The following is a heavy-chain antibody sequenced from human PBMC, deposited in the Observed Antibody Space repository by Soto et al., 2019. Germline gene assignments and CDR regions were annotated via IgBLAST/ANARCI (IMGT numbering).Heavy chain of an antibody. CDR1: GFTFTRFS. J-gene: IGHJ4*02. Sequence: GGSLRLSCAASGFTFTRFSMNWVRQAPGKGLEWVSSISSTTNYIYYGDSMKGRFTISRDNAKNSLYLEMNSLRAEDTAVYYCARESEDLTSNFDYWGQGTLVTSPQ. CDR3: ARESEDLTSNFDY. V-gene: IGHV3-21*06. CDR2: ISSTTNYI.